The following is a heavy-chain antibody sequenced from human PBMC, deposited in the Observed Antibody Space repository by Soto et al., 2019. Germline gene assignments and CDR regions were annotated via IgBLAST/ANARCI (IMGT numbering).Heavy chain of an antibody. J-gene: IGHJ5*02. CDR2: MNPNSGNT. Sequence: GASVKVSCEASGYTVTSYDINWVRQATGQGLEWMGWMNPNSGNTGYAQKFQGRVTMTRNTSISTAYMELSSLRSEDTAVYYCARLYSSSWYSGFDPWGQGTLVTVSS. CDR3: ARLYSSSWYSGFDP. D-gene: IGHD6-13*01. CDR1: GYTVTSYD. V-gene: IGHV1-8*01.